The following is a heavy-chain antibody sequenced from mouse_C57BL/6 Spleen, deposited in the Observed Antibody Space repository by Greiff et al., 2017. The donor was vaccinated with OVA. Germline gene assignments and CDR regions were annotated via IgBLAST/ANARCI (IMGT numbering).Heavy chain of an antibody. D-gene: IGHD4-1*01. CDR1: GIDFSRYW. V-gene: IGHV4-1*01. Sequence: AASGIDFSRYWMSWVRRAPGKGLEWLGDINPDSRTVNYAPSLKDKFIISIDNAKNTLYLQMSKVRSENAALYYCARARETGTGRLAYWGQGTLVTVSA. CDR2: INPDSRTV. J-gene: IGHJ3*01. CDR3: ARARETGTGRLAY.